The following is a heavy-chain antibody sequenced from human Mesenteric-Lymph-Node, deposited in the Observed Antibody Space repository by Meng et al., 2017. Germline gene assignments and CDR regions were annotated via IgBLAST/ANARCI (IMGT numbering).Heavy chain of an antibody. CDR3: AKDPQTEVVH. V-gene: IGHV3-23*01. D-gene: IGHD1-14*01. J-gene: IGHJ4*02. Sequence: GESLKISCAASGFIFIRYSMNWVRQAPGKGLEWVSAISGSGGSTYYADSVKGRFTSSRDNSKNTLYLQMNSLRAEDTAVYYCAKDPQTEVVHWGQGTLVTVSS. CDR1: GFIFIRYS. CDR2: ISGSGGST.